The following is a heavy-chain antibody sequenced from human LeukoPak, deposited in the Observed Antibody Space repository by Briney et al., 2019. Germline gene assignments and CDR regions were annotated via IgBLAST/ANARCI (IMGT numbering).Heavy chain of an antibody. J-gene: IGHJ4*02. CDR1: GGSISSSSYY. V-gene: IGHV4-39*01. CDR3: ARTYSGSYSGLFGY. D-gene: IGHD1-26*01. Sequence: SETLSLTCTVSGGSISSSSYYWGWVRQPPGKGLEWIGSISYSADTYYNPSLHSRVTIFVDTSKNQFSLNLSSVTAADTAVYYCARTYSGSYSGLFGYWGQGTLVTVSS. CDR2: ISYSADT.